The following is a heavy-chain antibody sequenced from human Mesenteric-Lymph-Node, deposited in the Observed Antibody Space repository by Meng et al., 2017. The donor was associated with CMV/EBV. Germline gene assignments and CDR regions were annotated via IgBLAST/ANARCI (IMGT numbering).Heavy chain of an antibody. J-gene: IGHJ5*02. CDR2: IYWNDDR. V-gene: IGHV2-5*01. CDR3: APLLRFLEWSWGFDP. Sequence: SGFSLTNTGVGVGWIRQPPGKALEWLGHIYWNDDRRYNPSLKTRVTITKNSSKSQVVLTMTNMDPVDTATYYCAPLLRFLEWSWGFDPWGQGTLVTVSS. D-gene: IGHD3-3*01. CDR1: GFSLTNTGVG.